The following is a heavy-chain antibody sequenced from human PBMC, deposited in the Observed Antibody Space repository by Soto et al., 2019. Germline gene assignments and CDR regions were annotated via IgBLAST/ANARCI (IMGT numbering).Heavy chain of an antibody. D-gene: IGHD3-22*01. CDR3: VREATYHYDSSAYNYVNYFDY. CDR2: FRTGADDGTT. CDR1: GFTFSSYS. V-gene: IGHV3-23*01. Sequence: GGSLRLSCAASGFTFSSYSMSWVRQAPGKGLEWVSGFRTGADDGTTYYADSVKGRFTISRDISKNTLFLQMNSLRAEDTAVYYCVREATYHYDSSAYNYVNYFDYWGQGTLVTVSS. J-gene: IGHJ4*02.